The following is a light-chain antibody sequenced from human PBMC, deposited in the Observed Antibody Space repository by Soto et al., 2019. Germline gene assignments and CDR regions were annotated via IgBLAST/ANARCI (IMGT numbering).Light chain of an antibody. CDR3: SSYTTSSTQV. V-gene: IGLV2-14*01. J-gene: IGLJ3*02. CDR2: EVS. Sequence: QSALTQPASVSGSPGQSITISCTGTSSDVGYYNYVSWYQHHPGKVPKLMIYEVSNRPSGVSNRFSGSKSANTASLTISGLQAEDEADYYCSSYTTSSTQVFGGGTKLTVL. CDR1: SSDVGYYNY.